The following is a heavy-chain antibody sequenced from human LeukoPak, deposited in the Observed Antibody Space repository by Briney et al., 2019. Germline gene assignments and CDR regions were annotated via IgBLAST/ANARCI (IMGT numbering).Heavy chain of an antibody. Sequence: ASVKVSCKASGYTFTSYYMHWVRQAPGQGLEWMGIINPSGGSTSYAQKLQGRVTMTTDTSTSTAYMELRSLRSDDTAVYYCARDGPKRYSSSSRGYFDYWGQGTLVTVSS. CDR1: GYTFTSYY. CDR3: ARDGPKRYSSSSRGYFDY. CDR2: INPSGGST. V-gene: IGHV1-46*01. D-gene: IGHD6-6*01. J-gene: IGHJ4*02.